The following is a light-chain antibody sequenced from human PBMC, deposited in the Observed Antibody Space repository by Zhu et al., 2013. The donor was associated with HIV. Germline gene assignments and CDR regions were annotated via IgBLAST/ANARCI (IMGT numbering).Light chain of an antibody. V-gene: IGKV3-11*01. J-gene: IGKJ4*01. Sequence: EIVLTQSPGSLSLSPGERTTLSCRASQSVTSHLAWYQQKPGQAPRLLIYGASNKATGIPARFSGSGSGTDFTLTISSLEPEDFAVYYCQQRSNWPLTFGGGTKVEIK. CDR2: GAS. CDR1: QSVTSH. CDR3: QQRSNWPLT.